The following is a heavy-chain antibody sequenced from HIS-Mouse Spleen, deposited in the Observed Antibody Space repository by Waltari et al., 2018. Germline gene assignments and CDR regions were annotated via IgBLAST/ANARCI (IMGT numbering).Heavy chain of an antibody. CDR3: ARDSYSSSWYFDY. J-gene: IGHJ4*02. CDR2: ISYDGSNK. V-gene: IGHV3-30*04. D-gene: IGHD6-13*01. CDR1: GFNVSRYA. Sequence: QVQLVESGGGVVQPGRSLRLSCAASGFNVSRYAMHWVRQAPGKGLEWVAVISYDGSNKYYADSVKGRFTISRDNSKNTLYLQMNSLRAEDTAVYYCARDSYSSSWYFDYWGQGTLVTVSS.